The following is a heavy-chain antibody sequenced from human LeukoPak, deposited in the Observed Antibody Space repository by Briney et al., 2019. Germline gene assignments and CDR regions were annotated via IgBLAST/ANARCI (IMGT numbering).Heavy chain of an antibody. D-gene: IGHD6-13*01. J-gene: IGHJ5*02. CDR3: ARSPVIATAFFDP. V-gene: IGHV4-38-2*02. CDR1: GYSISSGYY. CDR2: IFHSGST. Sequence: SETLSLTCTVSGYSISSGYYWGWIRPPPGKGLERIGNIFHSGSTYYNPSLISRVTISVDTSKNQFSLKLNSVTAADTAVYYCARSPVIATAFFDPWGQGTLVTVSS.